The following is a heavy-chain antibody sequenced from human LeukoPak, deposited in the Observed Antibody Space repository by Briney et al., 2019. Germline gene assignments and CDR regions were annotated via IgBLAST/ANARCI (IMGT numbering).Heavy chain of an antibody. Sequence: GGSLRLSCAASGFTFSSYSMNWVRQAPGKGLEWVSSISSSSSYIYYADSVKGRFTISRDNAKNSLYLQMNSLRAEDTAVYYCARDRSYYDYVWGSYRYKISSWFDPWGQGTLVTVSS. V-gene: IGHV3-21*01. J-gene: IGHJ5*02. D-gene: IGHD3-16*02. CDR1: GFTFSSYS. CDR2: ISSSSSYI. CDR3: ARDRSYYDYVWGSYRYKISSWFDP.